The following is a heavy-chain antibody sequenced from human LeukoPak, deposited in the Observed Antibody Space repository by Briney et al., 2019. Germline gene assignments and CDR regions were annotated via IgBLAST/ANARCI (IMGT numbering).Heavy chain of an antibody. CDR1: GFSFSTDG. Sequence: SGGSLRLSCSASGFSFSTDGMSWVRQAPGKRLEWVSGILGLGGASRTYYADSVKGRFTISRDNSKNTLYLQMNSLRAEDTAVYYCAHGTMYQLDYWGQGTLVTVSS. CDR2: ILGLGGASRT. J-gene: IGHJ4*02. D-gene: IGHD2-2*01. V-gene: IGHV3-23*01. CDR3: AHGTMYQLDY.